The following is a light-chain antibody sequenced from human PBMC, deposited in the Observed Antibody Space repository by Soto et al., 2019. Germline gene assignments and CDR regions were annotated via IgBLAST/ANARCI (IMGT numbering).Light chain of an antibody. J-gene: IGKJ1*01. CDR2: GAS. Sequence: EIVLTQSPGTLYLSPGERATLSCRASQSVSSSYLAWYQQKPGQAPRLLIYGASSRATGIPDRFSGSGSGTDFTLTISRLEPEDFAVYYCQQYGSSRTFGQWTKVEIK. CDR3: QQYGSSRT. CDR1: QSVSSSY. V-gene: IGKV3-20*01.